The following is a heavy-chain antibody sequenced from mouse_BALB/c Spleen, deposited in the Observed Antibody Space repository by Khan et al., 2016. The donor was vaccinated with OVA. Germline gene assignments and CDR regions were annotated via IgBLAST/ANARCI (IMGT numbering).Heavy chain of an antibody. D-gene: IGHD1-2*01. Sequence: VQLKESGPGLVKPSQSLSLTCTVNGYSITSGYGWNWIRQFPGNKLEWMGYISYSGSTNYNPSLKSRISITRDTSKNQFFLQLNSVTTEDTATYYCARTARIKYWGQGTTLTVSS. CDR1: GYSITSGYG. V-gene: IGHV3-2*02. CDR2: ISYSGST. CDR3: ARTARIKY. J-gene: IGHJ2*01.